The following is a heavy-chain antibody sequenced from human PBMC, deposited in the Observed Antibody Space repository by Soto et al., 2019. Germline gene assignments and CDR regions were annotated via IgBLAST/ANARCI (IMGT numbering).Heavy chain of an antibody. CDR3: ARDGARPAKLDF. V-gene: IGHV4-34*01. Sequence: SETLSLTWAVYGGSFSHYSWSWIRQPPGKGLEWIGEINHTGSTKYSPSLRSRVTISVDTSKNQFSLKVTSVTAADTAVYYCARDGARPAKLDFWGQGTLVTVSS. D-gene: IGHD3-10*01. CDR2: INHTGST. J-gene: IGHJ4*02. CDR1: GGSFSHYS.